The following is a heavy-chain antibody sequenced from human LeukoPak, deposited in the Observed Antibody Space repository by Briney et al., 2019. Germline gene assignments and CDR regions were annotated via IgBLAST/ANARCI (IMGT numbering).Heavy chain of an antibody. CDR2: ISGNNDNP. D-gene: IGHD2-2*01. V-gene: IGHV1-18*01. CDR1: GYTFSNFG. Sequence: ASVTVSCKTSGYTFSNFGINWVRQAPGQGLEWMGWISGNNDNPNYVQKFQGRLTVTTDTSTSTAYMELRNLRFDDTAVYYCARDGTSTDDYWGQGTLVTVSS. CDR3: ARDGTSTDDY. J-gene: IGHJ4*02.